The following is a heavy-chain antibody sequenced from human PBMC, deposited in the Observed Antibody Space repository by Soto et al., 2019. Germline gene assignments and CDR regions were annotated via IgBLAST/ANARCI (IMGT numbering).Heavy chain of an antibody. J-gene: IGHJ5*02. Sequence: SVKVSCKASGGTFSNYGINWVRQAPVQGLEWMGGVIPLFGAANYAQKFQGRVTITADASTSMVYMQLSSLRSEDTAVYYCAREQHDPYDASGYYFNWFDPWGQGTLVTVSS. CDR1: GGTFSNYG. V-gene: IGHV1-69*01. CDR2: VIPLFGAA. CDR3: AREQHDPYDASGYYFNWFDP. D-gene: IGHD3-22*01.